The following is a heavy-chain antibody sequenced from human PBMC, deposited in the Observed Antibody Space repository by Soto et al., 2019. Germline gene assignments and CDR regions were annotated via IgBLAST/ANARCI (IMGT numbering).Heavy chain of an antibody. CDR2: FDPEDGET. Sequence: ASVKVSCKVSGYTLTELSMHWVRQAPGKGLEWMGGFDPEDGETIYAQKFQGRVTMTEDTSTDTAYMELSSLRSEDTAVYYCAADSAQGYYFDCCGKRTLVTVSS. J-gene: IGHJ4*02. V-gene: IGHV1-24*01. CDR3: AADSAQGYYFDC. CDR1: GYTLTELS.